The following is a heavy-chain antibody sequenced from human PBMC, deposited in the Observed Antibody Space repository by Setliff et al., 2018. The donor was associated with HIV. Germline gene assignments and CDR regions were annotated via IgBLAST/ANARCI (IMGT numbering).Heavy chain of an antibody. CDR3: ATVFYYDSESFSLDY. D-gene: IGHD3-10*01. Sequence: SVKVSCKASGGTFNNYAISWVRQAPGQGLEWVGGIIPLFGTSNYALKFQGRVTITANESTNKAHMELSSLRSVDTAMYYCATVFYYDSESFSLDYWGQGMLVTVSS. J-gene: IGHJ4*02. CDR2: IIPLFGTS. CDR1: GGTFNNYA. V-gene: IGHV1-69*13.